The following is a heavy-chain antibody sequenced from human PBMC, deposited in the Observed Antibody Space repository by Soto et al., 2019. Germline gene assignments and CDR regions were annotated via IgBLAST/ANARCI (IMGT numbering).Heavy chain of an antibody. Sequence: EVQLLESGGGLVQPGGSLRLSCAASGFTFNNYAMSWVRQAPGKGLEWVSVIGTSGANTYYADSVKGRFTISRDNSKGTLYLQMNSLRAEDTAIYYCAKGDGDNRGRWFDHWGQGTLVIVSS. CDR1: GFTFNNYA. CDR2: IGTSGANT. CDR3: AKGDGDNRGRWFDH. V-gene: IGHV3-23*01. J-gene: IGHJ5*02. D-gene: IGHD4-17*01.